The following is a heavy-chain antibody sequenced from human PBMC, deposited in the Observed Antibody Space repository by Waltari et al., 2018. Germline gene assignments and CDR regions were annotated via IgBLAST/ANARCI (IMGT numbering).Heavy chain of an antibody. CDR3: VREIGGGAAL. CDR1: GFTLSTYW. Sequence: EVQLVESGGGSVQPGGSLRFTCAVHGFTLSTYWSPWVRQAAGKGLEWVANRDRDGSVKYSVDSVKGRFTISRDNAKNSLYLQMNSLRAEDTAVYYCVREIGGGAALWGQGTLVTVSS. D-gene: IGHD3-10*01. J-gene: IGHJ4*02. V-gene: IGHV3-7*01. CDR2: RDRDGSVK.